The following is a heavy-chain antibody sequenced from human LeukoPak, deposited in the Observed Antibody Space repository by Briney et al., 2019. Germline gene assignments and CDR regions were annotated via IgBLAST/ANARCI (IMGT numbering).Heavy chain of an antibody. J-gene: IGHJ5*02. V-gene: IGHV1-8*01. D-gene: IGHD5-18*01. Sequence: ATVKVSCKASGYTFTSYDINWVRQATGQGLEWMGWMNPNSGNTGYAQKFQGRVTMTRNTSISTAYMELSSLRSEDTAVYYCASNPGGYSYGSGDWFDPWGQGTLVTVSS. CDR2: MNPNSGNT. CDR3: ASNPGGYSYGSGDWFDP. CDR1: GYTFTSYD.